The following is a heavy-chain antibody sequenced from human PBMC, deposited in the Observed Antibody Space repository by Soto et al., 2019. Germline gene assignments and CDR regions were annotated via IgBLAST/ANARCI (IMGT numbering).Heavy chain of an antibody. J-gene: IGHJ4*01. CDR3: VKGEYYYDSSGYYPFDY. D-gene: IGHD3-22*01. CDR1: GCTFGIYA. V-gene: IGHV3-64D*06. CDR2: ISINGGST. Sequence: GGSLRLSCSASGCTFGIYAMHWGRQAPGKGLEYVSSISINGGSTHYADSVKGRFTISRDNSKNTQYLQMSSLRADDTALYYCVKGEYYYDSSGYYPFDYLGHGT.